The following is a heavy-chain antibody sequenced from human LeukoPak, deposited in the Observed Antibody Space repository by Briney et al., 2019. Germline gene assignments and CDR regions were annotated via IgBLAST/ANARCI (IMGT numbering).Heavy chain of an antibody. D-gene: IGHD2-21*01. Sequence: SETLSLTCTVSGGSISSSSYYWGWIRQPPGKGLEWIGSIYYSGSTYYNPSLKSRVTISVDTSKNQFSLKLSSVTAADTAVYYCARRVVVIAIRDAFDIWGQGTMVTVSS. J-gene: IGHJ3*02. CDR2: IYYSGST. CDR3: ARRVVVIAIRDAFDI. CDR1: GGSISSSSYY. V-gene: IGHV4-39*01.